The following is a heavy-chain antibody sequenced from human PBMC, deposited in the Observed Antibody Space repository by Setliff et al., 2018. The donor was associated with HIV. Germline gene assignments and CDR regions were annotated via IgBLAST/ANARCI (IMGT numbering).Heavy chain of an antibody. CDR2: IYYSGTT. J-gene: IGHJ4*02. CDR3: ARAHIAARPFDH. Sequence: SETLSLTCTVSGDSVSSVGHYWSWIRQHPVKGLEWIGYIYYSGTTYYNPSLKSRLTISIDTSKNQFSLKLSSVTAADTAVYFCARAHIAARPFDHWGQGTLVTVSS. V-gene: IGHV4-31*03. CDR1: GDSVSSVGHY. D-gene: IGHD6-6*01.